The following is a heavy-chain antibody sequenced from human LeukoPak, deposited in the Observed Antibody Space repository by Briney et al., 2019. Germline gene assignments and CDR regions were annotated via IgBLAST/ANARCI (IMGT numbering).Heavy chain of an antibody. V-gene: IGHV4-34*09. CDR1: GGSFSGYY. CDR3: ARVGYGGNLRPYYFDY. J-gene: IGHJ4*02. CDR2: IYYSGST. Sequence: SETLSLTCAVYGGSFSGYYWSWIRQPPGKGLEWIGYIYYSGSTYYNPSLKSRVTISVDTSKNQFSLKLSSVTAADTAVYYCARVGYGGNLRPYYFDYWGQGTLVTVSS. D-gene: IGHD4-23*01.